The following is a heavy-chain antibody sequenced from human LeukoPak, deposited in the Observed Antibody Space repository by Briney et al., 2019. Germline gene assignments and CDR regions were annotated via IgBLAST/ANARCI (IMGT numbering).Heavy chain of an antibody. V-gene: IGHV4-59*08. CDR2: IYYSGST. D-gene: IGHD1-1*01. J-gene: IGHJ4*02. CDR1: GGSISSYY. CDR3: ARQYRGSHFDY. Sequence: SETLSLTCTVSGGSISSYYWSWIRQPPGKGLEWIGYIYYSGSTNYNPSLKSRVTISVDTSKNQFSLKLSSVTAADTAVYYCARQYRGSHFDYWGQGTLVTVSS.